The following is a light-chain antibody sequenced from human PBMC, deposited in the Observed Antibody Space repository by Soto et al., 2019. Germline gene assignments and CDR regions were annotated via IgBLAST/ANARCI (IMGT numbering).Light chain of an antibody. CDR1: QSISSH. Sequence: EIVMTQSPATLSVSPGERATLSCRASQSISSHLVWYQQKPGQAPRLVIYGASTRVTGIPARFSGSGSGTEFTLTISRLEPEDFAVYYCQQYGSLITFGQGTRLEIK. J-gene: IGKJ5*01. V-gene: IGKV3D-15*01. CDR2: GAS. CDR3: QQYGSLIT.